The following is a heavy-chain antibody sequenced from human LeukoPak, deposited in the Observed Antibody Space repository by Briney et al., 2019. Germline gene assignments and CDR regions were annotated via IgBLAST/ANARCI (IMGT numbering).Heavy chain of an antibody. D-gene: IGHD6-19*01. J-gene: IGHJ4*02. CDR2: IYSGGST. Sequence: GGSLRLSCAASGFTVSSNYMSWVRQAPGKGLEWVSVIYSGGSTYYADSVKGRFTISRDNSKNTLYLQMNSLGAEDTAVYYCARAESSGWYRSYYFDYWGQGTLVTVSS. CDR1: GFTVSSNY. V-gene: IGHV3-53*01. CDR3: ARAESSGWYRSYYFDY.